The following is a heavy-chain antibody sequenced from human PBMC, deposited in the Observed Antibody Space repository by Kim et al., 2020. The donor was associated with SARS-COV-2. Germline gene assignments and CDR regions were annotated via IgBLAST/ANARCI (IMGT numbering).Heavy chain of an antibody. CDR2: IYSGGST. CDR1: GFTVSSNY. CDR3: ARGGLTTQKSFDY. V-gene: IGHV3-53*04. J-gene: IGHJ4*02. Sequence: GGSLRLSCAASGFTVSSNYMSWVRQAPGKGLEWVSVIYSGGSTYYADSVKGRFTISRHNSKNTLYHQMNSLRAEDTAVYYCARGGLTTQKSFDYWGQGTLVTVSS. D-gene: IGHD1-1*01.